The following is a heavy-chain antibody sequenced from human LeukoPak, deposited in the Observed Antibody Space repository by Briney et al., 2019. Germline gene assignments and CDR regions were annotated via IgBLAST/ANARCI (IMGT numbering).Heavy chain of an antibody. Sequence: PSETLSLTCTVSGYSISSGYYWSWIRQPPGKGLEWIGEINHSGSTNYNPSLKSRVTISVDTSKNQFSLKLSSVTAADTAVYYCARGRLRYSYGNGYFDYWGQGTLVTVSS. CDR3: ARGRLRYSYGNGYFDY. CDR2: INHSGST. D-gene: IGHD5-18*01. J-gene: IGHJ4*02. V-gene: IGHV4-38-2*02. CDR1: GYSISSGYY.